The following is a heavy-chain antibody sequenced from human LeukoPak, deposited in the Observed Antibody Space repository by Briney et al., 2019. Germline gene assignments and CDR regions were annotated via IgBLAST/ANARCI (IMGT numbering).Heavy chain of an antibody. D-gene: IGHD3-10*01. CDR2: INTDGSST. CDR3: ARFRGYGSGSYPPDY. V-gene: IGHV3-74*01. CDR1: GFTFSNYW. Sequence: GGSLRLSCAASGFTFSNYWMHWVRQAPGKGLVWVSRINTDGSSTNYADSVKGRFTISRDNAKNTLYLQMNSLRAEDTAVYYCARFRGYGSGSYPPDYWGQGTTVTVSS. J-gene: IGHJ4*03.